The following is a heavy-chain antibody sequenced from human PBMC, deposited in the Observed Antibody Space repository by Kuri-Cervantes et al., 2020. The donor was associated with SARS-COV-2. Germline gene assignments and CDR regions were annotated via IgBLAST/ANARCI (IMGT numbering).Heavy chain of an antibody. Sequence: GESLKISCAASGFTFSSYAMHWVRQAPGKGLEWVAVISYDGSNKYYADSVKGRFTISRDNSKSTLYLQMNSLRAEDTAVYYCARDEWLLRFLEIDYWGQGTLVTVSS. CDR3: ARDEWLLRFLEIDY. D-gene: IGHD3-3*01. V-gene: IGHV3-30-3*01. J-gene: IGHJ4*02. CDR1: GFTFSSYA. CDR2: ISYDGSNK.